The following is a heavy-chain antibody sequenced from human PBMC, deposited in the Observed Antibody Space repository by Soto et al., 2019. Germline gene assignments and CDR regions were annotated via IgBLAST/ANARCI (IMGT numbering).Heavy chain of an antibody. D-gene: IGHD4-4*01. Sequence: ASVKVSCKASGYTFTSYDINWVRQATGQGLEWMGWMNPNSGNTGYAQKFQGRVTMTRNTSISTAYMELSSLRSEDTAVYYCARHSNPGPSYYYYMDVWGKGTTVTVSS. CDR3: ARHSNPGPSYYYYMDV. J-gene: IGHJ6*03. V-gene: IGHV1-8*01. CDR2: MNPNSGNT. CDR1: GYTFTSYD.